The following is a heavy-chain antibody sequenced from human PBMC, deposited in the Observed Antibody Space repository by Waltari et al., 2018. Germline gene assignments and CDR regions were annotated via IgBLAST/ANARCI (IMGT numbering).Heavy chain of an antibody. CDR2: ISYDGSNK. D-gene: IGHD6-6*01. Sequence: QVQLVESGGGVVQPGRSLRLSCAASGFTFSSYAMHWVRQAPGKGLEWVAVISYDGSNKYYADSVKGRFTISRDNSKNTLYLQMNSLGAEDTAVYYCARAVGIAAPQGPFLDYYMDVWGKGTTVTVSS. CDR3: ARAVGIAAPQGPFLDYYMDV. J-gene: IGHJ6*03. V-gene: IGHV3-30-3*01. CDR1: GFTFSSYA.